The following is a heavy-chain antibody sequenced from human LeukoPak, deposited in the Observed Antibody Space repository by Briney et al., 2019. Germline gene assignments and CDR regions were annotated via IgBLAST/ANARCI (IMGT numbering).Heavy chain of an antibody. CDR1: GFTFSSYA. J-gene: IGHJ4*02. Sequence: GGSLRLSCAASGFTFSSYAMSWVRQAPGKGLEWVSAISGSGGSTYYADSVKGRFTISRDNSKNTLYLQMSSLRAEDTAVYYCATHPRGYSYGYTFYYFDYWGQGTLVTVSS. CDR2: ISGSGGST. V-gene: IGHV3-23*01. D-gene: IGHD5-18*01. CDR3: ATHPRGYSYGYTFYYFDY.